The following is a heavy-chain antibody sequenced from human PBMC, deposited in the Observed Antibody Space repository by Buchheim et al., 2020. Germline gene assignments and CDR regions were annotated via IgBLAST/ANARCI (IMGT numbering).Heavy chain of an antibody. V-gene: IGHV3-7*03. CDR2: IKQDGSEK. Sequence: EVQLVESGGGLVQPGGSLRLSCAASGFTFSSYWMSWVRQAPGKGLEWVANIKQDGSEKYYVDSVKGRFTISRDNSKNTLYLQMNSLRAEDTAVYYCAKVGYSYGYRRLRYFDLWGRGTL. CDR3: AKVGYSYGYRRLRYFDL. D-gene: IGHD5-18*01. J-gene: IGHJ2*01. CDR1: GFTFSSYW.